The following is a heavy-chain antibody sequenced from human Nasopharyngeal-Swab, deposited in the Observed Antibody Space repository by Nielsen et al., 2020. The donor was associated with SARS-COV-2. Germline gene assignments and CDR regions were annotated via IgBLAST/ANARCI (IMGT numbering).Heavy chain of an antibody. J-gene: IGHJ4*02. V-gene: IGHV1-24*01. CDR2: VDPEDDET. CDR3: AISRWLRAFDY. D-gene: IGHD5-12*01. CDR1: GYSLSEIS. Sequence: ASVKVSCKVSGYSLSEISIHWVRQAPGKGLEWMGGVDPEDDETAFSQKFQGRITMTEDRSIDTAYMELKSLTSEDTAIYFCAISRWLRAFDYWGQGAPVTVSS.